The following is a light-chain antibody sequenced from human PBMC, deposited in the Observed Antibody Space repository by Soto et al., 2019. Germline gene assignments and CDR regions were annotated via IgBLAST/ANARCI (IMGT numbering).Light chain of an antibody. CDR2: DAS. CDR3: QQYNSYL. Sequence: DIQMTQSPSTLSASVGDRVTITCWASQSISSWLAWYQQKPGKAPKLLIYDASSLESGVPSRFSGSGSGTEFTLTISSLQPDDFATYYCQQYNSYLFGQGTRLEIK. J-gene: IGKJ5*01. CDR1: QSISSW. V-gene: IGKV1-5*01.